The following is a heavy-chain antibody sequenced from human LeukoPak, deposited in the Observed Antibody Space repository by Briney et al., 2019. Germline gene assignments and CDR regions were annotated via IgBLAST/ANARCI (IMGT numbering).Heavy chain of an antibody. CDR3: ARDRLYLMVYAIEGDGMDV. J-gene: IGHJ6*02. CDR2: ISSSGSTI. Sequence: GGSLSLSCAASGFTFSSYEMNWVRQAPGKGLEWVSYISSSGSTIYYADSVKGRFTISRDNAKNSLYLQMNSLRAEDTAVYYCARDRLYLMVYAIEGDGMDVWGQGTTVTVSS. V-gene: IGHV3-48*03. D-gene: IGHD2-8*01. CDR1: GFTFSSYE.